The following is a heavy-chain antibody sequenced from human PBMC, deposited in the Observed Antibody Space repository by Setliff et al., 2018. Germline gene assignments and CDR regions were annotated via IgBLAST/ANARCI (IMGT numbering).Heavy chain of an antibody. D-gene: IGHD1-26*01. Sequence: SETLSLTCAVSANTLSTSYYWSWIRQPPGKGLEWIVEINHSGLTNYNPSLKGRVTISVDTSKNQFSLKLSSVTAADTAVYFCARDNTIVGATDYWGQGTLVTVS. V-gene: IGHV4-38-2*02. CDR3: ARDNTIVGATDY. J-gene: IGHJ4*02. CDR1: ANTLSTSYY. CDR2: INHSGLT.